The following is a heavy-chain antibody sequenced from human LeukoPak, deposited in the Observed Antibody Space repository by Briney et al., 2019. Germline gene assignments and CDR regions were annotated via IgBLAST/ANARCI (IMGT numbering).Heavy chain of an antibody. D-gene: IGHD3-22*01. CDR2: FYPADSHT. Sequence: GESLKISFKGSGYSFTSYWIGWVRRVPGKGVEWMGIFYPADSHTRYSPSFHGQLTISAAKSISTPYLQWSSLKASDAAMYYCACDSSGYYPNDAFDIWGQGTMVTVSS. J-gene: IGHJ3*02. V-gene: IGHV5-51*01. CDR3: ACDSSGYYPNDAFDI. CDR1: GYSFTSYW.